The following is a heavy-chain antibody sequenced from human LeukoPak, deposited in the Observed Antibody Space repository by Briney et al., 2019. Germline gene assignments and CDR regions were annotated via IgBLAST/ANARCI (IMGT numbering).Heavy chain of an antibody. CDR2: INPSGGST. J-gene: IGHJ4*02. CDR1: GYTFINYY. D-gene: IGHD3-22*01. CDR3: ARGSRYDIAY. Sequence: ASVKVSCKASGYTFINYYMHWVRQAPGQGLEWMGIINPSGGSTSYAPKFQGRVTMTRDTSTSTVYMELSSLKFEDTAVYYCARGSRYDIAYWGQGTLATVSS. V-gene: IGHV1-46*01.